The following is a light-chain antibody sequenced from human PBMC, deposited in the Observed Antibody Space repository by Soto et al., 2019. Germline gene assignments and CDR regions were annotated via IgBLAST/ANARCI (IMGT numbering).Light chain of an antibody. J-gene: IGLJ1*01. CDR2: EVR. V-gene: IGLV2-8*01. CDR3: RSYAGSDSFV. Sequence: QSALTQPPSASGPLGQSVTISCTGTSSDVGGYNYVSWYQQHPGKAPKLLIYEVRERPSGVPDRFSGSKSGNTACLTVSGLQAEDEAHYFCRSYAGSDSFVFGNGTKVTV. CDR1: SSDVGGYNY.